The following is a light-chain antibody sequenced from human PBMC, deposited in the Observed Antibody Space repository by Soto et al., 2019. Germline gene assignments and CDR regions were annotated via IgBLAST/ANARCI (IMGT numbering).Light chain of an antibody. CDR3: QQYNNWPQT. CDR1: QSVRSN. J-gene: IGKJ2*01. V-gene: IGKV3-15*01. Sequence: EVVMTQSPATLSVSPGERATLSCRASQSVRSNLAWYQQKPGQAPRLLFYGASTRATGIPARFRGSGSGTDFTLTIRSLQSEDFAVYYCQQYNNWPQTFGQGTKLEIK. CDR2: GAS.